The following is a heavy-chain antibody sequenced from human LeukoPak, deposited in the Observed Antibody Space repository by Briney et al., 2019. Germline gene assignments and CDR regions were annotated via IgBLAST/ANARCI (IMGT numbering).Heavy chain of an antibody. D-gene: IGHD2-2*01. V-gene: IGHV3-48*01. CDR1: GFTFSSYS. Sequence: GGSLRLSCAASGFTFSSYSMNWVRQAPGKGLEWVSYISSSSSTIYYADSVKGRFTISRDNAKNSLYLQMNSLRAEDTAVCYCASSYCSSTSCYSVPWGQGTLVTVSS. J-gene: IGHJ5*02. CDR3: ASSYCSSTSCYSVP. CDR2: ISSSSSTI.